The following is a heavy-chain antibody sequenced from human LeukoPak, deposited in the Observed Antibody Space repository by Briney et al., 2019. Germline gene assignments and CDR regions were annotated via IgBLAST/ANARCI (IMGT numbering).Heavy chain of an antibody. CDR3: AKVSGGYWSPWFDP. V-gene: IGHV3-23*01. CDR2: ISGSGGST. Sequence: GGSLRLSCAASGLTFSSYGMNWVRQAPGKGLEWVSAISGSGGSTNYADSVKGRFTISRDNSKNTLYLQMNSLRAEDTAVYYCAKVSGGYWSPWFDPWGQGTLVTVSS. D-gene: IGHD1-26*01. CDR1: GLTFSSYG. J-gene: IGHJ5*02.